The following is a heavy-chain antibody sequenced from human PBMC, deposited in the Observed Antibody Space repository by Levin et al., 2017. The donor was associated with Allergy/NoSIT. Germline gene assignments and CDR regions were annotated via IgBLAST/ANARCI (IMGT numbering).Heavy chain of an antibody. D-gene: IGHD5-12*01. CDR2: ISSSSSYT. CDR1: GFTFSDYY. Sequence: PGESLKISCAASGFTFSDYYMSWIRQAPGKGLEWVSYISSSSSYTNYADSVKGRFTISRDNAKNSLYLQMNSLRAEDTAVYYCARGGYEEFDYWGQGTLVTVSS. V-gene: IGHV3-11*05. CDR3: ARGGYEEFDY. J-gene: IGHJ4*02.